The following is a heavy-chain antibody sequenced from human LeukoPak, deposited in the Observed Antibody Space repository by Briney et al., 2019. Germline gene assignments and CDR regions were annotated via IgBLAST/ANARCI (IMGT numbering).Heavy chain of an antibody. CDR1: GGSTSSYY. D-gene: IGHD3-3*01. V-gene: IGHV4-59*08. CDR2: IYYSGST. Sequence: SETLSLTCSVSGGSTSSYYWSWIRQPPGKQLEWIGYIYYSGSTNYNPSLKSRVTISIDTSKNQFSLNLTSVTAADTAVYYCARLKLYFDFSTGNHYYFDSWGQGTLVIVSS. J-gene: IGHJ4*01. CDR3: ARLKLYFDFSTGNHYYFDS.